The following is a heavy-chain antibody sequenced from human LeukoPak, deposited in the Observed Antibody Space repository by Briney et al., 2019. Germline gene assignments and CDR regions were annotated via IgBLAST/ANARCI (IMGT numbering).Heavy chain of an antibody. CDR3: ARDLGQETYYDFWSGYWAGGYYMDV. J-gene: IGHJ6*03. Sequence: GGSLRLSCAASGFTFSSYSMNWVRQAPGKGLEWVSSISSSSSYIYYADSVKGRFTISRDNAKNSLYLQMNSLRAEDTAVYYCARDLGQETYYDFWSGYWAGGYYMDVWGRGTTVTVSS. CDR1: GFTFSSYS. CDR2: ISSSSSYI. V-gene: IGHV3-21*01. D-gene: IGHD3-3*01.